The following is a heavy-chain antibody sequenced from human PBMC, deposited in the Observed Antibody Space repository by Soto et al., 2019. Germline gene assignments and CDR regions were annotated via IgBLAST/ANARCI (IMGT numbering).Heavy chain of an antibody. Sequence: QVQLQQWGAGLLKPSETLSLTCAVYGGSFSGYYWSWIHQPPGKELEWIGEINHSVSTNYNPSLKSRVTISVDTSKNQFSLKLTSVTAADTAVYYCARGGLGNTLVAMPAELNWFDPWGQGTLVTVSS. D-gene: IGHD3-10*02. V-gene: IGHV4-34*01. J-gene: IGHJ5*02. CDR3: ARGGLGNTLVAMPAELNWFDP. CDR1: GGSFSGYY. CDR2: INHSVST.